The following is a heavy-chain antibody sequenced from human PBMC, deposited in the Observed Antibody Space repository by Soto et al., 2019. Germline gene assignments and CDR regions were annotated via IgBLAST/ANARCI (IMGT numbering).Heavy chain of an antibody. D-gene: IGHD6-6*01. CDR2: ISGSGGST. J-gene: IGHJ5*02. CDR1: GFTFSSYA. CDR3: AKGRIAASPHLHNWFDT. Sequence: GGSLRLSCAASGFTFSSYAMSWVRQAPGKGLEWVSAISGSGGSTYYADSVKGRFTISRDNSKNTLYLQMNSLRAEDTAVYYCAKGRIAASPHLHNWFDTWGQGTLATVSS. V-gene: IGHV3-23*01.